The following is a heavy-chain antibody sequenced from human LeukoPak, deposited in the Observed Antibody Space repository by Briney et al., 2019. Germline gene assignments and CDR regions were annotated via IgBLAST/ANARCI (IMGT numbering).Heavy chain of an antibody. V-gene: IGHV3-21*01. CDR2: ISSSSSYI. D-gene: IGHD5-12*01. CDR3: ARDSFSSGYDSFDY. Sequence: PGGSLRLSCAASGFTFSSYSMNWVRQAPGKGLEWVSSISSSSSYIYYADSVKGRFTISRDNAKNSLYLQMNSLRAEDTAVYYCARDSFSSGYDSFDYWGQGTLVTVSS. CDR1: GFTFSSYS. J-gene: IGHJ4*02.